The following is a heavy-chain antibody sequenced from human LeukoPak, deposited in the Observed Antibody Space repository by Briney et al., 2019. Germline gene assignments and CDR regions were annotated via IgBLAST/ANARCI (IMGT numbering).Heavy chain of an antibody. D-gene: IGHD4-17*01. V-gene: IGHV1-69*04. CDR3: ARDRTGGDYEDEYYFDY. J-gene: IGHJ4*02. CDR1: GGTFSSYA. Sequence: SVKVSCKASGGTFSSYAISWVRQAPGQGLEWMGRIIPILGIANYAQKFQGRVTITADKSTSTAYMELSSLRSEDTAVYYCARDRTGGDYEDEYYFDYWGQGTLVTVSS. CDR2: IIPILGIA.